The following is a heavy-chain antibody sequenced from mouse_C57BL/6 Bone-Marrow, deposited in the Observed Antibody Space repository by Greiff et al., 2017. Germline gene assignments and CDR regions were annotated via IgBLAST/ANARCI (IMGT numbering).Heavy chain of an antibody. D-gene: IGHD1-1*01. Sequence: QVQLKESGPGILQPSQTLSLTCSFSGFSLSTFGMGVGWIRQPSGKGLEWLAHIWWDDDKYYNPALKSRLTISKDTSKNQVFLKIANVDTADTATYYCARILSYYYGSSYDAMDYWGQGTSVTVSS. J-gene: IGHJ4*01. V-gene: IGHV8-8*01. CDR1: GFSLSTFGMG. CDR3: ARILSYYYGSSYDAMDY. CDR2: IWWDDDK.